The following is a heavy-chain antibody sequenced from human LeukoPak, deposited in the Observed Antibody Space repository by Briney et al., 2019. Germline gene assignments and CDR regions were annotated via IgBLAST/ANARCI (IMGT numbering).Heavy chain of an antibody. CDR3: ARVMVVAATDDAFDI. V-gene: IGHV1-46*01. Sequence: ASVKVSCRASGYTFTSYYMHWVRQAPGQGREWMGIINPSGGSTSYAQKFQGRVTMTRDTSTSTVYMELSSLRSEDTAVYYCARVMVVAATDDAFDIWGQGTMVTVSS. CDR2: INPSGGST. D-gene: IGHD2-15*01. CDR1: GYTFTSYY. J-gene: IGHJ3*02.